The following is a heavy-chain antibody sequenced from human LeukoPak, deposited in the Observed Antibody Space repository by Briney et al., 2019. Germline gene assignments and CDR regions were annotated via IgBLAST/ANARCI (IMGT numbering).Heavy chain of an antibody. CDR3: ARVIRLGTPDY. CDR2: IYYSGSS. J-gene: IGHJ4*02. V-gene: IGHV4-30-4*08. Sequence: PSETLSLTCTVSGGSISSGDYYWSWIRQPPGKGLEWIGYIYYSGSSYYNPSLKSRVTISVDTSKNQFSLKLSSVTAADTAVYYCARVIRLGTPDYWGQGTLVTVSS. CDR1: GGSISSGDYY. D-gene: IGHD7-27*01.